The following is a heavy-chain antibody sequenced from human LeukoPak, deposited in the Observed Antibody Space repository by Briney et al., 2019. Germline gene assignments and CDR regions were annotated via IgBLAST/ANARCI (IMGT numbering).Heavy chain of an antibody. V-gene: IGHV1-2*02. CDR2: INPNSGGT. CDR3: AVAEYCSGGSCRFYAFDI. D-gene: IGHD2-15*01. Sequence: EASVKVSCKASGYTFTGYYMHWVRQAPGQGLEWMGWINPNSGGTNYAQKFQGRVTMPRDTSISTAYMELSRLRSDDTAVYYCAVAEYCSGGSCRFYAFDIWGQGTMVTVSS. J-gene: IGHJ3*02. CDR1: GYTFTGYY.